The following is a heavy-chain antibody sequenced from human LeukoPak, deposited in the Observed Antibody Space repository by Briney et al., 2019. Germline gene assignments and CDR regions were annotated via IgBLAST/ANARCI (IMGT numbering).Heavy chain of an antibody. Sequence: GGSLRLSCAASGFTFCDYYMSWIREAPGKGVEWVSYISSSGSTIYYADSVKGRFTISRDNSKNTLYLQMNSLRPEDTAVYYCARESGWGLPHAFDFWGQGTMVTVSS. CDR1: GFTFCDYY. J-gene: IGHJ3*01. D-gene: IGHD3-3*01. CDR3: ARESGWGLPHAFDF. CDR2: ISSSGSTI. V-gene: IGHV3-11*04.